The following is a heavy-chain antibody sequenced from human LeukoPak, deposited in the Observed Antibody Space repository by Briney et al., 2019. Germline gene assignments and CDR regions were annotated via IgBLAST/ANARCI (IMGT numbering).Heavy chain of an antibody. J-gene: IGHJ4*02. D-gene: IGHD4-17*01. CDR2: MYTSGST. CDR1: GGSISSYY. V-gene: IGHV4-4*07. CDR3: AREGGPGGDYGSIDS. Sequence: SETLSLTCSVSGGSISSYYWSWIRQPAGKQPEWIGRMYTSGSTYYNPSLKSRVTMSADTSKNQFSLKLTSVTAADTSVYYCAREGGPGGDYGSIDSWGQGTLVTVSS.